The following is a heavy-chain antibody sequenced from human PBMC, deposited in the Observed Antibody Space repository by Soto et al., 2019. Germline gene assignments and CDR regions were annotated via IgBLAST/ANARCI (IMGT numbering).Heavy chain of an antibody. CDR1: GGSFSGYY. CDR3: ARDSFFRSSTSRQRWFDP. D-gene: IGHD2-2*01. J-gene: IGHJ5*02. Sequence: QVQLQQWGAGLLKPSETLSLTCAVYGGSFSGYYWSWIRQPPGKGLEWIGEINHSGSTNYNPSLKSRVTISVDTSKNQFSLKRSSVTAADTAVYYCARDSFFRSSTSRQRWFDPWGQGTLVTVSS. V-gene: IGHV4-34*01. CDR2: INHSGST.